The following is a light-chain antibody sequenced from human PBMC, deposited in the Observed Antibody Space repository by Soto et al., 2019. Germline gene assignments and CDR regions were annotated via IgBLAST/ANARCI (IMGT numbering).Light chain of an antibody. Sequence: QSALTQPASVSGSPGQSITVSCAGTSADIGAFNYVYWYQHHPGKAPKLLIYDVSDRPSGVSTRFSASKSANTASLTISGLQADDEADYYCSSYSTSSALVFGGGTQLTVL. V-gene: IGLV2-14*03. J-gene: IGLJ7*01. CDR3: SSYSTSSALV. CDR1: SADIGAFNY. CDR2: DVS.